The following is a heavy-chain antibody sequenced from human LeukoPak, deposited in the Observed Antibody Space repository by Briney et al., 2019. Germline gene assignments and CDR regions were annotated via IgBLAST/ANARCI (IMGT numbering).Heavy chain of an antibody. V-gene: IGHV4-39*07. CDR3: ARGRSSMVRGYYYYYMDV. Sequence: GSLRLSCAASGFTFSNYGMDWIRQPPGKGLEWIGTIYYSGSNDYNPSLKSRVTISVDTSNNQFSLKLSSVTAADTAVYYCARGRSSMVRGYYYYYMDVWGKGTTVTISS. D-gene: IGHD3-10*01. CDR1: GFTFSNYG. CDR2: IYYSGSN. J-gene: IGHJ6*03.